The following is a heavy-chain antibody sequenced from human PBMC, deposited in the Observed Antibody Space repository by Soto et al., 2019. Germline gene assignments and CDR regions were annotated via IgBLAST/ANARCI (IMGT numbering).Heavy chain of an antibody. D-gene: IGHD6-19*01. V-gene: IGHV3-53*01. J-gene: IGHJ4*02. Sequence: PGGSLRLSCAASGFTVSSNYMSWVRQAPGKGLEWVSVIYSGGSTYYADSVKGRFTISRDNSKNTLYLQMNSLRAEDTAVYYCARVRSSGWTGYFDYWGQGTLVTVSS. CDR2: IYSGGST. CDR1: GFTVSSNY. CDR3: ARVRSSGWTGYFDY.